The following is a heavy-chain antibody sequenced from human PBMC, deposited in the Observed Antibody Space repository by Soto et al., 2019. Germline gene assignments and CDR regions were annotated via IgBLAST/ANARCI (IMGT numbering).Heavy chain of an antibody. CDR2: ISWDGGST. J-gene: IGHJ6*02. Sequence: PGGSLSLSCAASGFTFDDYTMHWVRHAPGKGLEWVSLISWDGGSTYYADSVKGRFTISRDNSKNSLYLQMNSLRTEDTALYYCAGSGGAPYYYYYGMDVWGQGTTVTVSS. CDR1: GFTFDDYT. D-gene: IGHD1-26*01. CDR3: AGSGGAPYYYYYGMDV. V-gene: IGHV3-43*01.